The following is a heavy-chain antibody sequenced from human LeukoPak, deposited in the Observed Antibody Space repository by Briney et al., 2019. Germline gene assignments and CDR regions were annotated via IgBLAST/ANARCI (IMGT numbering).Heavy chain of an antibody. Sequence: SGTLSLTCTVSGGSISSYYLSWIRQPPGKGLEWIWYIYYSGSTNYNPSLKSRVTISVDTSKNQFSLKLSSVTAADNAAYYCAGRTPYRDGYNDYWGQRTLLTVSS. CDR2: IYYSGST. CDR1: GGSISSYY. CDR3: AGRTPYRDGYNDY. V-gene: IGHV4-59*08. D-gene: IGHD5-24*01. J-gene: IGHJ4*02.